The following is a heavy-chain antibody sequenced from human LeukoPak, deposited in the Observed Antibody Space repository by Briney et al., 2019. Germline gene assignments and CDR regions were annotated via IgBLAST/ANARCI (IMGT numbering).Heavy chain of an antibody. D-gene: IGHD6-19*01. CDR1: GGSISSYY. V-gene: IGHV4-59*01. CDR2: IYYSGST. Sequence: KPSETLSLTCTASGGSISSYYWSWIRQPPGKGLEWIGYIYYSGSTNYNPSLKSRVTISVDTSKNQFSLKLSSVTAADTAVYYCARDLRYSSGWFHWFDPWGQGTLVTVSS. CDR3: ARDLRYSSGWFHWFDP. J-gene: IGHJ5*02.